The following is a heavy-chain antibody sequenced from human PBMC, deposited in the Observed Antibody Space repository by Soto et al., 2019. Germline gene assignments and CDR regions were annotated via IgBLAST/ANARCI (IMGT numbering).Heavy chain of an antibody. CDR3: TRDSYYTSGNYFTYYIYAMDD. V-gene: IGHV5-10-1*01. J-gene: IGHJ6*02. CDR2: VDPTDSYS. D-gene: IGHD3-10*01. Sequence: PGESLKISCKGSGYSFTNYWITWVRQMPGKGLEWLGRVDPTDSYSNYSPSFQGHVTISADKSISTAYLQWSSLKASDTAMYCCTRDSYYTSGNYFTYYIYAMDDWGQGTTVTVSS. CDR1: GYSFTNYW.